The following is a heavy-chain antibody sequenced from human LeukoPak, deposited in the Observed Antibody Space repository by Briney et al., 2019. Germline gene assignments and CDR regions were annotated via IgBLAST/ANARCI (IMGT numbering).Heavy chain of an antibody. V-gene: IGHV1-18*04. CDR3: ARVSSNVAPFDY. CDR1: GYTFTSYY. Sequence: ASVKVSCKASGYTFTSYYMHWVRQAPGQGLEWMGWISAYNGNTNYAQKLKGRVTMTTDTSTSTAYMELRSLRSDDTAVYYCARVSSNVAPFDYWGQGTLVTVSS. CDR2: ISAYNGNT. D-gene: IGHD2-15*01. J-gene: IGHJ4*02.